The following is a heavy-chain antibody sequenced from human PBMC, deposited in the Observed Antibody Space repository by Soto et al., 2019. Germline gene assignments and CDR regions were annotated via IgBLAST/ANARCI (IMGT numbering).Heavy chain of an antibody. V-gene: IGHV3-23*01. J-gene: IGHJ1*01. CDR3: AKAEGGTWGTEYFQY. CDR1: GFTFSSYA. D-gene: IGHD7-27*01. CDR2: ITGSGGDT. Sequence: EVQLLESGGALVQPGGSLRLSCAASGFTFSSYAMTWVRQAPGKGLEWVSLITGSGGDTYYGDSVKGRFTISRDNSKNTLCLQMNSLRVEDTAVYFCAKAEGGTWGTEYFQYWGPGTLVTVSS.